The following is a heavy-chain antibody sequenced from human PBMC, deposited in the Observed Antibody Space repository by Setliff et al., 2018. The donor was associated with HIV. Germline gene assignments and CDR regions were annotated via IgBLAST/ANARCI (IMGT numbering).Heavy chain of an antibody. D-gene: IGHD3-9*01. V-gene: IGHV3-21*01. CDR3: ARGRSYDIVTAYYKGAFDI. CDR1: GFTFSSYS. J-gene: IGHJ3*02. CDR2: ISSSSSYK. Sequence: GESLKISCAASGFTFSSYSMNWVRQAPGKGLEWVSSISSSSSYKYYADAVKGRFTISRDNAKNSLYLQMNSLRAEDTAVYYCARGRSYDIVTAYYKGAFDIWGQGTMVTVSS.